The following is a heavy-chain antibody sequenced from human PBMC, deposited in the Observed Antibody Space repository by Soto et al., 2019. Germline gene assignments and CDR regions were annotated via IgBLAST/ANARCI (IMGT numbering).Heavy chain of an antibody. CDR1: GFTFSSYG. CDR3: AKDLDIVVPPAKDYYYYGMDV. D-gene: IGHD2-21*01. J-gene: IGHJ6*02. Sequence: PGGSLRLSCAASGFTFSSYGMHWVRQAPGKGLEWVAIISYDGSNKYYADSVKGRFTISRDNSKNTLYLQMNNLRAEDTAVYYCAKDLDIVVPPAKDYYYYGMDVWGQGTTVTVSS. V-gene: IGHV3-30*18. CDR2: ISYDGSNK.